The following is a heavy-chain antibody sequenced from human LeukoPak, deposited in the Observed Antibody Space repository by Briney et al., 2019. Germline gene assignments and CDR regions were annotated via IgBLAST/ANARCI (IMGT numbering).Heavy chain of an antibody. V-gene: IGHV4-30-2*01. CDR2: IYHSGST. D-gene: IGHD2-2*01. J-gene: IGHJ4*02. CDR1: GGSISSGGYY. Sequence: PSQTLSLTCTVSGGSISSGGYYWSWIRQPPGKGLEWIGYIYHSGSTYYNPSLKSRVTISVDRSKNQFSLKLSSVTAADTAVYYCARVPSTRKLRAYYFDYWGQGTLVTVSS. CDR3: ARVPSTRKLRAYYFDY.